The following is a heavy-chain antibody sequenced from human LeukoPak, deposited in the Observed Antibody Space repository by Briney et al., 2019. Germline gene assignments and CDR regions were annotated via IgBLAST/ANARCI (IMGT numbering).Heavy chain of an antibody. Sequence: GGSLRLSCAASGFTVSTNYMSWVRQAPGKGLEWVSVVDSGGSTYYADSVKGRFTISRDNFKNTLYLQMSSLRSEDTAVYYCARGGDAYLWGSPSPVDYWGQGTLVTVSS. CDR1: GFTVSTNY. J-gene: IGHJ4*02. V-gene: IGHV3-53*05. D-gene: IGHD3-16*01. CDR2: VDSGGST. CDR3: ARGGDAYLWGSPSPVDY.